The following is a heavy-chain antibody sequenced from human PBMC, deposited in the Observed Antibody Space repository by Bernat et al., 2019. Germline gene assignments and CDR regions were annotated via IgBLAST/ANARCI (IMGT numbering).Heavy chain of an antibody. CDR3: ARDNRIRTHYYYYYGMDV. CDR2: ISYDGSNK. J-gene: IGHJ6*02. V-gene: IGHV3-30-3*01. Sequence: QVQLVESGGGVVQPGRSLRLSCAASGFTFSSYAMHWVRQAPGKGLEWVAVISYDGSNKYYADSVKGRFTISRDNSKNTLYLQMNSLRSEDTAVYYCARDNRIRTHYYYYYGMDVWGQGTTVTVSS. D-gene: IGHD2/OR15-2a*01. CDR1: GFTFSSYA.